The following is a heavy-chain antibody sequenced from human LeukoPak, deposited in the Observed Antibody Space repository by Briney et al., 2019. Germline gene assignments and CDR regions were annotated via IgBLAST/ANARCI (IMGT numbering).Heavy chain of an antibody. Sequence: GGSLGLSCAASGFTVSSNYMSWVRQAPGKGLEWVSVIYSGGSTYYADSVKGRFTISRDNSKNTLYLQMNSLRAEDTAVYYCARVGDYYDSSGASDYWGQGTLVTVSS. D-gene: IGHD3-22*01. V-gene: IGHV3-53*01. CDR3: ARVGDYYDSSGASDY. J-gene: IGHJ4*02. CDR2: IYSGGST. CDR1: GFTVSSNY.